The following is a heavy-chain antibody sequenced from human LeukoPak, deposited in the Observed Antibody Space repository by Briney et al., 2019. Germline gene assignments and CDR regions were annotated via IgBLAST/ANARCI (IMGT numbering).Heavy chain of an antibody. D-gene: IGHD4-23*01. Sequence: PSETLSLTCTVSGGSISSSSYYWGWIRQPPGKGLEWIGSIYYSGSTYYNPSLKSRVTISVDTSKNQFSLKLSSVTAADTAVYYCAGGNSGYYYYYYMDVWGKGTTVTVSS. CDR3: AGGNSGYYYYYYMDV. CDR2: IYYSGST. V-gene: IGHV4-39*07. J-gene: IGHJ6*03. CDR1: GGSISSSSYY.